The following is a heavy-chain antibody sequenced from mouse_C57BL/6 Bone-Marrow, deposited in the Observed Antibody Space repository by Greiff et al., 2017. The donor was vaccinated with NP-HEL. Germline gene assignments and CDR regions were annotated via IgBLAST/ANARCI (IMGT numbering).Heavy chain of an antibody. CDR2: FYPGSGSI. J-gene: IGHJ4*01. CDR3: ARHEVSLMVTTRDYAMDY. Sequence: QVQLKESGAELVKPGASVKLSCKASGYTFTEYTIHWVKQRSGQGLEWIGWFYPGSGSIKYNEKFKDKATLTADKSSSTVYRELSRLTSEDSAVYFCARHEVSLMVTTRDYAMDYWGQGTSVTVSS. V-gene: IGHV1-62-2*01. D-gene: IGHD2-2*01. CDR1: GYTFTEYT.